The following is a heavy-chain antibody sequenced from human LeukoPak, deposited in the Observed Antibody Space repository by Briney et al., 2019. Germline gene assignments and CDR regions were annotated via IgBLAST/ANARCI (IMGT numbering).Heavy chain of an antibody. Sequence: GGSLRLSCAASGFTFSSYGMHWVRQAPGKGLEWVAVIWYDGSNKYYADSVKGRFTISRDNSKNTLYLQMNSLRAEDTAVYYCARDRRPRGYYYYGMDVWGQGTTVTVSS. D-gene: IGHD3-10*01. J-gene: IGHJ6*02. V-gene: IGHV3-33*01. CDR2: IWYDGSNK. CDR1: GFTFSSYG. CDR3: ARDRRPRGYYYYGMDV.